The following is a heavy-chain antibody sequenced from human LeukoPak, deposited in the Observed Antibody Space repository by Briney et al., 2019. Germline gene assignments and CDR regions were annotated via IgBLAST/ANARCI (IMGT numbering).Heavy chain of an antibody. J-gene: IGHJ4*02. D-gene: IGHD4-17*01. CDR3: ARRDYGSKVDY. CDR1: GGSISNYY. CDR2: IYYSGSA. V-gene: IGHV4-59*08. Sequence: SETLSLTCTVSGGSISNYYWSWIRQPPGKGLEWIGYIYYSGSANYNPSLKSRVTISIDTSKNQFSLKLSSVTAADTAVYYCARRDYGSKVDYWGQGTLVTVSS.